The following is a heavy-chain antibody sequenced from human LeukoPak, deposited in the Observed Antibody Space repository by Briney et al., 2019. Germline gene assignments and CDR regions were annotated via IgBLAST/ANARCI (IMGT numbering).Heavy chain of an antibody. Sequence: GSLRLSCTASGFTFGDYAMSWVRQAPGKGLEWVGFIRSKAYGGTTEYAASVKGRFTISRDDSKSIAYLQMNSLKTEDTAVYYCTRDRHYYGSGSYTSGYMDVWGKGTTVTISS. CDR3: TRDRHYYGSGSYTSGYMDV. CDR1: GFTFGDYA. D-gene: IGHD3-10*01. J-gene: IGHJ6*03. CDR2: IRSKAYGGTT. V-gene: IGHV3-49*04.